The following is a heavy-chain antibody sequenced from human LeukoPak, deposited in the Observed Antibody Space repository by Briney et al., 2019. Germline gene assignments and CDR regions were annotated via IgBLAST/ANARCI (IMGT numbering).Heavy chain of an antibody. CDR1: GFTFSSYA. D-gene: IGHD3-3*01. V-gene: IGHV3-30-3*01. CDR2: MAHDGSNI. CDR3: ARASDRMYDEFWEGYFSSFDF. J-gene: IGHJ4*02. Sequence: GGSLRLSCAASGFTFSSYAMHWVRQGPGKGLEWVAVMAHDGSNIYYAGSVLGRFTISRDNSKDTLHLQMNSLRLEDTAVYYCARASDRMYDEFWEGYFSSFDFWGQGALVTVSS.